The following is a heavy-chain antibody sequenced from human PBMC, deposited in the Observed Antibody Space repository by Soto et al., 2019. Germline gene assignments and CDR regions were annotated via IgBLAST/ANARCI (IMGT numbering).Heavy chain of an antibody. V-gene: IGHV4-39*01. D-gene: IGHD6-19*01. CDR2: IYYSGST. J-gene: IGHJ5*02. CDR3: ARLCIEWLVRGGLYNWFDP. CDR1: GGSSSSSSYY. Sequence: PSETLSLTCTVCGGSSSSSSYYWVWIRHPPGKGLEWIGSIYYSGSTYYNPSLKSRVTISVDTSKNQFSLKLSSVTAADTAVYYCARLCIEWLVRGGLYNWFDPWGQGTLVTVYS.